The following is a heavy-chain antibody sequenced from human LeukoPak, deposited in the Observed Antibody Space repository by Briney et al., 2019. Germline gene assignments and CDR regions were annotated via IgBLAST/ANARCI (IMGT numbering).Heavy chain of an antibody. J-gene: IGHJ3*02. Sequence: PSETPSLTCTVSGGSISSYYWSWVRQPAGKGLEWIGHFYTSGSTNYNPSLKRRVTMSVDTSKNQFSLKLSSVTAADTAVYYCARARNYYDNSGYYYEGDAFDIWGQGTMVTVSS. CDR1: GGSISSYY. CDR2: FYTSGST. D-gene: IGHD3-22*01. CDR3: ARARNYYDNSGYYYEGDAFDI. V-gene: IGHV4-4*07.